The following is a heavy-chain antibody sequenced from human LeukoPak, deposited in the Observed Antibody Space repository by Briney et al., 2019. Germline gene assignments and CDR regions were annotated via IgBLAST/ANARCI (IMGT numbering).Heavy chain of an antibody. CDR2: IYYSGST. CDR1: GGSISSSSYY. Sequence: SETLSLTCTVSGGSISSSSYYWGWIRQPPGKGLEWIGSIYYSGSTYYNPSLKSRVTISVDTSKNQFSLKLSSVTAADTAVYYCASHPYNPVDYYYYGMDVWGQGTTVTVSS. CDR3: ASHPYNPVDYYYYGMDV. J-gene: IGHJ6*02. D-gene: IGHD1-1*01. V-gene: IGHV4-39*07.